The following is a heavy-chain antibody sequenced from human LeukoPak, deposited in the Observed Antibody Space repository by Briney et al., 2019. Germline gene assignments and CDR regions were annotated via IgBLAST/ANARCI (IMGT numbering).Heavy chain of an antibody. CDR2: ISSTSTYI. Sequence: GGSLRLSCVASGFAFSDDSMNWVRQPPGKGLEWVSSISSTSTYIYYADSVKGRFTISRDNARNSLFLQMNNLRVDNSAVYYCAREYTAMAYDYWGQGNLVTVSS. J-gene: IGHJ4*02. CDR1: GFAFSDDS. CDR3: AREYTAMAYDY. D-gene: IGHD5-18*01. V-gene: IGHV3-21*01.